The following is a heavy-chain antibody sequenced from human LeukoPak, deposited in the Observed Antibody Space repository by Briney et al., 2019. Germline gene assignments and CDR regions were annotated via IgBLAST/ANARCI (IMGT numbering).Heavy chain of an antibody. D-gene: IGHD3-10*01. Sequence: GESLRLSCAASGFTFDDYAIHWVRHAPGRGLQWVSLISWDGGSTYYADSVKGRFTISRDNNKNSLYLQMNSLRAEDTALYYCAKDIGEDLLYAFDIWGQGTMVTVSS. V-gene: IGHV3-43D*03. J-gene: IGHJ3*02. CDR3: AKDIGEDLLYAFDI. CDR2: ISWDGGST. CDR1: GFTFDDYA.